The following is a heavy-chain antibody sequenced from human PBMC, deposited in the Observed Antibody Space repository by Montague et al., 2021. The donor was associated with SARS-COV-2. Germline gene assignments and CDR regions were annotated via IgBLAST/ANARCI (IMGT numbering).Heavy chain of an antibody. J-gene: IGHJ4*02. CDR2: MYYSGST. Sequence: SETLSLTCTVSGGSISSYYWSWIRQPAAKGLELIGHMYYSGSTNYNPSLKGRVTLSVDTSKNQFSLTLSSVTAADTAVYFCARDFDYWGQGTLVTVSS. CDR1: GGSISSYY. CDR3: ARDFDY. V-gene: IGHV4-59*13.